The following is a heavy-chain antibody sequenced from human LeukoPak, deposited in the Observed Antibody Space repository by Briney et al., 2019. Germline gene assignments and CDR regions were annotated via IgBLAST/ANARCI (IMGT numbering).Heavy chain of an antibody. J-gene: IGHJ4*02. D-gene: IGHD6-19*01. V-gene: IGHV1-18*01. CDR1: GYTFTNYG. Sequence: ASVKVSCKASGYTFTNYGISWVRQAPGQGLEWMGWISGYNGKTNYAQKLQGRVTMTTDTSTTTAYMELRSLRSDDTAVYYCTRVTRGTGSVSDSWGQGTLVTVSS. CDR2: ISGYNGKT. CDR3: TRVTRGTGSVSDS.